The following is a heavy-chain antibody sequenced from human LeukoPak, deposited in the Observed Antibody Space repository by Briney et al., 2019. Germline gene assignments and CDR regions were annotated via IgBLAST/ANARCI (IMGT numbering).Heavy chain of an antibody. CDR2: IYYSGST. V-gene: IGHV4-59*01. CDR1: GGSFSGYY. D-gene: IGHD3-22*01. Sequence: SETLSLTCAVYGGSFSGYYWSWIRQPPRKGLEWIGYIYYSGSTNYNPSLKSRVTISVDTSKNQFSLKLSSVTAADTAVYYCAISYDNSGYYLAFDIWGQGTMVTVSS. J-gene: IGHJ3*02. CDR3: AISYDNSGYYLAFDI.